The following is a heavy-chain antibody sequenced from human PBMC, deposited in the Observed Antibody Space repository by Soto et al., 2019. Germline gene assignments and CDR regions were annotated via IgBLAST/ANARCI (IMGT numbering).Heavy chain of an antibody. D-gene: IGHD2-2*01. CDR3: ARESDIVVVPAAMPLDY. J-gene: IGHJ4*02. Sequence: QVQLVQSGAEVKKLGSSVKVSCKASGGTFSSYTISWVRQAPGQGLEWMGRIIPILGIANYAQKFQGRVTITAXXSXSXXYMELSSLRSEDTAVYYCARESDIVVVPAAMPLDYWGQGTLVTVSS. V-gene: IGHV1-69*08. CDR1: GGTFSSYT. CDR2: IIPILGIA.